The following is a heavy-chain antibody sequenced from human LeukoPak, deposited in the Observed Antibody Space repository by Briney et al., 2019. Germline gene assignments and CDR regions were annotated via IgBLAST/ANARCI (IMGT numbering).Heavy chain of an antibody. V-gene: IGHV3-23*01. CDR3: AAHRGGWLEYFDY. CDR2: ISGSGGST. J-gene: IGHJ4*02. Sequence: PGGSLRLSCAASGFTFSSYAMSWVRQGPGKGLEWVSAISGSGGSTYYADSVKGRFTISRDNSKNTLYLQMNSLRAEDTAVYYCAAHRGGWLEYFDYWGQGPLVTVS. D-gene: IGHD6-19*01. CDR1: GFTFSSYA.